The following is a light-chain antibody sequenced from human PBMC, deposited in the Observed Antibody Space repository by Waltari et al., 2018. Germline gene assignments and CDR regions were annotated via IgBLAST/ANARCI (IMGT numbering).Light chain of an antibody. J-gene: IGKJ4*01. CDR2: WAS. CDR3: QQYHSSPFT. CDR1: QSVLYSSNNKNY. Sequence: DIVMTQSPDSLAVSLGERATINCKSSQSVLYSSNNKNYLAWFQQKAGQPPKLLISWASTRESGVPERFSGSGSGTDFTLTINSLQAEDVAVYYCQQYHSSPFTFGGGTKVEIK. V-gene: IGKV4-1*01.